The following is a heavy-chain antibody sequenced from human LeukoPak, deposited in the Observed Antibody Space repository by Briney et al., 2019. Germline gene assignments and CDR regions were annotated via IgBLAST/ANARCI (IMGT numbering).Heavy chain of an antibody. CDR3: AKEGLGIQLWSCPDY. CDR2: ISSNGGST. V-gene: IGHV3-64*01. CDR1: GFTFSDYA. Sequence: GSLRLSCAASGFTFSDYAMHWVRQAPGKGLEYVSGISSNGGSTYHANSVKGRFTISRDNSKNTLYLQMDSLRAEDMAVYYCAKEGLGIQLWSCPDYWGQGTLVTVSS. J-gene: IGHJ4*02. D-gene: IGHD5-18*01.